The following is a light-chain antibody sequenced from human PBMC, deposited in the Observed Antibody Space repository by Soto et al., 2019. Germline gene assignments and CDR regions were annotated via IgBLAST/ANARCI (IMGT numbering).Light chain of an antibody. Sequence: DIVLTQSPGTLSFSPGEGVALSCRASQSVSSNYLAWYQQRPGQAPRLLIYAASNRAAGIPDRFSGSGSGTDFTLTISSLQSEDFAVYYCQQYNNWPPLTFGGGTKVEIK. CDR3: QQYNNWPPLT. V-gene: IGKV3-20*01. CDR2: AAS. CDR1: QSVSSNY. J-gene: IGKJ4*01.